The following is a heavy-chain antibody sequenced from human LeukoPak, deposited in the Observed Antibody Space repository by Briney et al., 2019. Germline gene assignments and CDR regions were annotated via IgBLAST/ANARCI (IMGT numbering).Heavy chain of an antibody. V-gene: IGHV3-13*01. D-gene: IGHD1-26*01. J-gene: IGHJ4*02. Sequence: GGSLRLSCAASGFTFSSYDMHWVRQATGKGLEWVSAIGTAGDTYYPASVKGRFTISRDNSKNTLYLHTNSLRAEDTAVYYCAKDSGSYRYFDFWGQGTLVTVSS. CDR1: GFTFSSYD. CDR2: IGTAGDT. CDR3: AKDSGSYRYFDF.